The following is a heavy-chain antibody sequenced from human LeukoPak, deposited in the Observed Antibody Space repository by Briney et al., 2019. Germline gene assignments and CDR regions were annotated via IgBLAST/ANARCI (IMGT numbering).Heavy chain of an antibody. Sequence: SGTLSLTCAVSGGPFSGYFWSWIRQPPGKGLEWIGEIHNSGTTNYNPSLNSRVTISEDTSKNQIYLNLRSVTAADTAVYYCARRYYYNLGSFPFDFWGQGTLVTVSS. CDR3: ARRYYYNLGSFPFDF. CDR2: IHNSGTT. J-gene: IGHJ4*02. V-gene: IGHV4-34*01. D-gene: IGHD3-10*01. CDR1: GGPFSGYF.